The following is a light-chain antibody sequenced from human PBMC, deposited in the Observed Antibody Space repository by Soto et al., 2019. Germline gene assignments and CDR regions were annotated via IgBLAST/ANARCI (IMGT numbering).Light chain of an antibody. CDR3: QQYNQWSPIT. Sequence: EIVLYQSPGTLSLSPGERATLTCRASQSVSSYLAWYQQKPGQAPRLLMYEASTRATGIPARFSGGGSGTEFTLTITSLQSDDFAVYYCQQYNQWSPITFGQGTLLEIK. CDR2: EAS. J-gene: IGKJ5*01. V-gene: IGKV3D-15*01. CDR1: QSVSSY.